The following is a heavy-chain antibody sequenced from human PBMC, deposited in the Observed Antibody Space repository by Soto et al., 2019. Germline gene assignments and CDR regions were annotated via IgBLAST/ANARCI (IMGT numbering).Heavy chain of an antibody. D-gene: IGHD2-8*01. V-gene: IGHV1-18*01. CDR1: HYSFNSDD. CDR3: ARSFGNYCANGLCPFDP. CDR2: ISGHNGNT. J-gene: IGHJ5*02. Sequence: QVQLVQSGAEVKKPGASVKVSCKASHYSFNSDDISWVRQAPGQGLEWMGWISGHNGNTHYAQKLQGRVTMTTDTSTGTAYMELRNLRSDDTAVYFCARSFGNYCANGLCPFDPWGQGTLVTVSS.